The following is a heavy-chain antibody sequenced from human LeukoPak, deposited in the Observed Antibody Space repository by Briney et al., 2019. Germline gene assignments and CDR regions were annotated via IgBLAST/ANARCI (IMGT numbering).Heavy chain of an antibody. CDR3: ARAVLHYDFPMDV. J-gene: IGHJ6*02. D-gene: IGHD3-3*01. V-gene: IGHV1-69*04. CDR1: GGTFSSYA. CDR2: IIPILGIA. Sequence: ASVKVSCKASGGTFSSYAISWVRPAPGQGLEWMGRIIPILGIANYAQKFQGRVTITADKSTSTAYMELSSLRSEDTAVYYRARAVLHYDFPMDVWGQGTTVTVSS.